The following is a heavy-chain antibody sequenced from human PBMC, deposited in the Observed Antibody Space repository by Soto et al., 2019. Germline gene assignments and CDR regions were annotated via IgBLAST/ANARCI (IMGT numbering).Heavy chain of an antibody. CDR1: GFTFSSYW. CDR2: IKQDGSEK. D-gene: IGHD3-22*01. J-gene: IGHJ4*02. Sequence: GGSLRLSCAASGFTFSSYWMSWVRQAPGKGLEWVANIKQDGSEKYYVDSVKGRFTISRDNAKNSLYLQMNSLRAEDTAVYYCARDFSGSRYYYDSSGYYDYWGQGTLVTVSS. CDR3: ARDFSGSRYYYDSSGYYDY. V-gene: IGHV3-7*03.